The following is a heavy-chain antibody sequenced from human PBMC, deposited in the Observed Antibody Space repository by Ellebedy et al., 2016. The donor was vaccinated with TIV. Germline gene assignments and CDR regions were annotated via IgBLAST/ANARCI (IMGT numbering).Heavy chain of an antibody. D-gene: IGHD3-10*01. J-gene: IGHJ4*02. CDR2: LYTSGTT. CDR3: ARETFYYDSGSYNMDY. CDR1: GASISSFY. V-gene: IGHV4-4*07. Sequence: SETLSLTCTVSGASISSFYWSWIRQPAGRALEWIGRLYTSGTTKYNPSLSSRVTMSVDTTKNQFSLNLTSVTAADTAVYYCARETFYYDSGSYNMDYWGLGTLVTVSS.